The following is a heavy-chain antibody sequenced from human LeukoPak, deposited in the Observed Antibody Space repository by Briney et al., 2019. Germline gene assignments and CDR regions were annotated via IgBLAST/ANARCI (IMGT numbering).Heavy chain of an antibody. Sequence: PSETLSLTCAVYGGSFSGYYWSWIRQPPGKGLEWIGEINHSGSTNYNPSLKGRVTISVDTSKNQFSLKLSSVTAADTAVYYCARGLYYDILTGPNYYYGMDVWGKGTTVTVSS. V-gene: IGHV4-34*01. CDR2: INHSGST. D-gene: IGHD3-9*01. CDR3: ARGLYYDILTGPNYYYGMDV. CDR1: GGSFSGYY. J-gene: IGHJ6*04.